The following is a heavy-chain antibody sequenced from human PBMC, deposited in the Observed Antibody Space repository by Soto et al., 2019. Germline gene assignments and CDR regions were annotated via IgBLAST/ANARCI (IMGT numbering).Heavy chain of an antibody. J-gene: IGHJ4*02. CDR2: IDWGDDK. CDR3: ARIRQWPYGGHKSDY. D-gene: IGHD6-19*01. V-gene: IGHV2-70*11. CDR1: GFSLSTSGMC. Sequence: SGPTLVHPTQTLTLTCTFSGFSLSTSGMCVSWIRQPPGKALEWLARIDWGDDKYYSTSLKTRLTISKATSKNQVVLTMTNMDPVDTATYYCARIRQWPYGGHKSDYWGQGTLVTVSS.